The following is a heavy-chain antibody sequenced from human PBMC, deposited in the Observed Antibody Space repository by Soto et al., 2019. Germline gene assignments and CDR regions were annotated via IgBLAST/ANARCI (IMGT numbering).Heavy chain of an antibody. J-gene: IGHJ4*02. D-gene: IGHD1-26*01. CDR3: YSGSYRPIDY. V-gene: IGHV1-46*03. CDR2: INPSGGST. CDR1: GGTFSSYA. Sequence: ASVKVSCKASGGTFSSYAISWVRQAPGQGLEWMGIINPSGGSTSYAQKFQGRVTMTRDTSTSTVYMELSSLRSEDTAVYYCYSGSYRPIDYWGQGTLVTVSS.